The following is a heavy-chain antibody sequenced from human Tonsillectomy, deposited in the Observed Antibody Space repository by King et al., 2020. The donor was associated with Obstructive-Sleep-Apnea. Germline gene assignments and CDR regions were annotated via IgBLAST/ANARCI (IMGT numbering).Heavy chain of an antibody. Sequence: VQLVESGGGLVQPGGSLRLSCAASGFTVSSNYVSWVRQAPGKGLEGVAVIYSGGSTYYADSGKGRFAISRDNSKNTLYLQMDSLRAEDTAVYYCARDVQIAARGNWGQGTLVTVSS. J-gene: IGHJ4*02. CDR2: IYSGGST. V-gene: IGHV3-66*01. CDR1: GFTVSSNY. CDR3: ARDVQIAARGN. D-gene: IGHD6-6*01.